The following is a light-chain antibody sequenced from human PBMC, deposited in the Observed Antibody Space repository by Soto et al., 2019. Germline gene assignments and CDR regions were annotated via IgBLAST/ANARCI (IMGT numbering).Light chain of an antibody. Sequence: ETVLTQSPATVSLSPGDRATLSCRASQSVSSNLAWYQQKPGQAPRLLIHGATTRATGIPARFSGSGSGTEFTLTISSLQPDDFATYYCQQYNTYSWTFGQGTKVDIK. J-gene: IGKJ1*01. CDR1: QSVSSN. CDR2: GAT. CDR3: QQYNTYSWT. V-gene: IGKV3-15*01.